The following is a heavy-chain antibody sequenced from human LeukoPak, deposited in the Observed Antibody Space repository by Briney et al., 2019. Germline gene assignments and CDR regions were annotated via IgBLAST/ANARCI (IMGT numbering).Heavy chain of an antibody. V-gene: IGHV4-59*01. CDR1: GGSISSYY. Sequence: PSETLSLTCTVSGGSISSYYWSWIRQPPGKGLEWIGYIYYSGSTNYNPSLKSRVTISVDTSKDQFSLKLSSVTAADTAVYYCARSVGSERDFDYWGQGTLVTVSS. D-gene: IGHD1-26*01. CDR3: ARSVGSERDFDY. J-gene: IGHJ4*02. CDR2: IYYSGST.